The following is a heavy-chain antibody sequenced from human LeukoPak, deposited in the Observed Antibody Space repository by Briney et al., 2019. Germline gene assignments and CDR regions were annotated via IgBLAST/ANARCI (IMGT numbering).Heavy chain of an antibody. V-gene: IGHV3-48*03. J-gene: IGHJ6*04. Sequence: GGSLRLSCAASGFTFSSYEMNWVRQAPGKGLEWVSYISSSGSTIYYADSVKGRFTISRDSAKNSLYLQMNSLRAEDTAVYYCARDGNYGERYYYYYGMDVWGKGTTVTVSS. CDR3: ARDGNYGERYYYYYGMDV. CDR2: ISSSGSTI. D-gene: IGHD4/OR15-4a*01. CDR1: GFTFSSYE.